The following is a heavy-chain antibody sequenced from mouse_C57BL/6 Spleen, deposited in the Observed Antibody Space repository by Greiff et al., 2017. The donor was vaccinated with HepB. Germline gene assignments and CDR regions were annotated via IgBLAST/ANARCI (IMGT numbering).Heavy chain of an antibody. Sequence: VQLQESGAELVKSGASVKISCKASGYAFSSYWMNWVKQRPGKGLEWIGQIYPGDGDTNYNGKFKGKATLTADKSSSTAYMQLSSLTSEDSAVYFCARSLTTGYFDYWGQGTTLTVSS. J-gene: IGHJ2*01. V-gene: IGHV1-80*01. CDR1: GYAFSSYW. CDR2: IYPGDGDT. D-gene: IGHD1-1*01. CDR3: ARSLTTGYFDY.